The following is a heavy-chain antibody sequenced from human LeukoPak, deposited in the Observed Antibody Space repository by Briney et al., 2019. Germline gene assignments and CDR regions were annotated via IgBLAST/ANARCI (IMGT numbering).Heavy chain of an antibody. Sequence: PGGSLRLSCAASGFTFSSYWMHWVRRAPGKGLVWVSHINSDGSSTNYADSVKGRFTISRDNAKNTLYLQMNTLRAEDTAVYYCARDLGLDYGGSQWGQGTLVTVSS. D-gene: IGHD4-23*01. J-gene: IGHJ4*02. V-gene: IGHV3-74*01. CDR3: ARDLGLDYGGSQ. CDR1: GFTFSSYW. CDR2: INSDGSST.